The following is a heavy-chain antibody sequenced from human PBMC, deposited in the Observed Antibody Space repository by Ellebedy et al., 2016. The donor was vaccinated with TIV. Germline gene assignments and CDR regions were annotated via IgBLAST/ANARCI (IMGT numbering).Heavy chain of an antibody. CDR3: TTYTVATASGDY. V-gene: IGHV3-15*01. CDR2: IYKTSDGGPT. D-gene: IGHD5-12*01. Sequence: PGGSLRLSCAASGFTFTNAWMSRVRQAPGKGLEWLCRIYKTSDGGPTEYAAAARGRFFISRDDSRNTVHLQMNSLQTEDTAIYYCTTYTVATASGDYWGQGTPVTVSS. CDR1: GFTFTNAW. J-gene: IGHJ4*02.